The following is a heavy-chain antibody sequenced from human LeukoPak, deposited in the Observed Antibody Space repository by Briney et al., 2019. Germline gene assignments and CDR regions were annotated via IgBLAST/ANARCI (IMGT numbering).Heavy chain of an antibody. CDR3: ARRGAMTGALDY. D-gene: IGHD3-9*01. CDR1: GVSFSHYW. Sequence: GGSLRLSCAASGVSFSHYWMHWVRHAPGKGLVWVSRINSDGSTTAYADSVKGRFTISRDNAQKTLYLQMNSLRVEDTAVYYCARRGAMTGALDYWGQGTLVTVSS. V-gene: IGHV3-74*01. J-gene: IGHJ4*02. CDR2: INSDGSTT.